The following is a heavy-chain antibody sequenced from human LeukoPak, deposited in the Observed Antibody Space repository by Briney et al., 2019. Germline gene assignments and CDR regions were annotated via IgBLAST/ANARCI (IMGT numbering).Heavy chain of an antibody. CDR2: INPSGGST. J-gene: IGHJ4*02. V-gene: IGHV1-46*01. CDR1: GYTXTSYY. Sequence: ASVKVSCKASGYTXTSYYMHWVRQAPGQGLEWMGIINPSGGSTSYAQKFQGRVTMTRDTSTSTVYMELSSLRSEDTAVYYCAKVFGTMIVVVTVDYFDYWGQGTLVTVSS. D-gene: IGHD3-22*01. CDR3: AKVFGTMIVVVTVDYFDY.